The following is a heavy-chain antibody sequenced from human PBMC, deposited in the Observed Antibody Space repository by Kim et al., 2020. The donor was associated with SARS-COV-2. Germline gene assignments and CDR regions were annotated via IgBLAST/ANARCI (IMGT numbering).Heavy chain of an antibody. V-gene: IGHV3-49*02. D-gene: IGHD6-13*01. Sequence: VKGRFTISRDDSKSIAYLQMNSLKTEDTAVYYCTRDGGAMSSWYSNPFDPWGQGTLVTVSS. CDR3: TRDGGAMSSWYSNPFDP. J-gene: IGHJ5*02.